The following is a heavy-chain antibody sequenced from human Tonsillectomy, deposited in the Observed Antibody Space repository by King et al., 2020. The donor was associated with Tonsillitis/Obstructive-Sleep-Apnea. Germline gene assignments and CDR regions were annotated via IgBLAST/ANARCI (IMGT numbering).Heavy chain of an antibody. J-gene: IGHJ4*02. CDR2: IYYSGST. Sequence: QVQLQESGPGLVKPSETLSLTCTVSGGSISSYYWSWIRQPPGKGLEWIGYIYYSGSTNYNPSLQSRVTISVDTCKNPFSLKLSSVTAADTAVYYCARVHCSSTSCYTGEYYFDYWGQGTLVTVSS. CDR1: GGSISSYY. V-gene: IGHV4-59*01. CDR3: ARVHCSSTSCYTGEYYFDY. D-gene: IGHD2-2*02.